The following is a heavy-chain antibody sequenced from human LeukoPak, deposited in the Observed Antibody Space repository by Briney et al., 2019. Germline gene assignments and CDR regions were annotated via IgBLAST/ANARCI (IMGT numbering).Heavy chain of an antibody. V-gene: IGHV1-2*06. D-gene: IGHD3-10*01. CDR3: ARDPPRGSGSYSPY. J-gene: IGHJ4*02. CDR2: INPNSGGT. Sequence: ASVKVSCKASGYTFTGYYMHWVRQAPGQGLEWMGRINPNSGGTNYAQKFQGRVTMTRDTSISTAYMELSRLRSDDTAVYYCARDPPRGSGSYSPYWGQGTLVTVSS. CDR1: GYTFTGYY.